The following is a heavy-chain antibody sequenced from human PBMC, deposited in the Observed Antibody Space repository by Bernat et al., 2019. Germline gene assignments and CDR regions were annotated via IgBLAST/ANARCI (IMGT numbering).Heavy chain of an antibody. CDR3: ARFPQGYDILTGPFDP. V-gene: IGHV1-69*13. Sequence: QVQLVQSGAEVKKPGASVKVSCKASGYTFTSYGISWVRQAPGQGLEWMGGIIPIFGTANYAQKFQGRVTITADESTSTAYMELSSLRSEDTAVYYCARFPQGYDILTGPFDPWGQGTLVTVSS. J-gene: IGHJ5*02. D-gene: IGHD3-9*01. CDR1: GYTFTSYG. CDR2: IIPIFGTA.